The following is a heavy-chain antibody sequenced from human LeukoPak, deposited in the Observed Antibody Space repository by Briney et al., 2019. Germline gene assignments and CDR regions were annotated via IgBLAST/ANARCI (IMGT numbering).Heavy chain of an antibody. CDR2: ISYDGSNK. J-gene: IGHJ4*02. CDR3: ARVATAHYDSSGYYYY. D-gene: IGHD3-22*01. CDR1: GFTFSSYA. V-gene: IGHV3-30*04. Sequence: PGRSLRLSCAASGFTFSSYAMHWVRQAPGKGLEWVAVISYDGSNKYYADSVKGRFTISRDISKNTLYLQMNSLRAEDTAVYYCARVATAHYDSSGYYYYWGQGTLVTVSS.